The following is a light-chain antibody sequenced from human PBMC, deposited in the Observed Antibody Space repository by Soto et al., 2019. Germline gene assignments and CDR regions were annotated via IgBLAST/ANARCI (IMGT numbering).Light chain of an antibody. CDR1: YSICSS. Sequence: SVLKQSPATLSLSPGERATLSFRANYSICSSLVWYRQKPGQSPSLLIFNAFNRATGIPARFRGSGSGTDFTLTISSLEPEDFVVYYCQQRANWPLTFGGGTKVDIK. J-gene: IGKJ4*01. CDR3: QQRANWPLT. CDR2: NAF. V-gene: IGKV3-11*01.